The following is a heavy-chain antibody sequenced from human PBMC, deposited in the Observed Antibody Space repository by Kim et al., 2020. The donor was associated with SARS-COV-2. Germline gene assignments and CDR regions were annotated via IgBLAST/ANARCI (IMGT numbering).Heavy chain of an antibody. V-gene: IGHV3-30*18. CDR3: AKDRMATSYYFDY. D-gene: IGHD5-12*01. J-gene: IGHJ4*02. CDR1: GFTFSSYG. Sequence: GGSLRLSCAASGFTFSSYGMHWVRQAPGKGLEWVEVISYDGSNKYYADSVKGRFTISRDNSKNTLYLQMNSLRAEDTAVYYCAKDRMATSYYFDYWGQGTLDTVSS. CDR2: ISYDGSNK.